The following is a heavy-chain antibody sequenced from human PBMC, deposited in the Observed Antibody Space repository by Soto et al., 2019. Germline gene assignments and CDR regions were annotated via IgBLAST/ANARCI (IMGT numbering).Heavy chain of an antibody. Sequence: EVQLVESGGGLVQPGGSLRLSCAASGFTFSNSEMNWVRQAPGKGLEWISYITSTGTTTYYADSVKGRFTISRDNAKNSLYLQMNSLRAEDTAVYYCAREDGFGESFFDYWGQGTLVTVSS. D-gene: IGHD3-10*01. CDR2: ITSTGTTT. CDR3: AREDGFGESFFDY. V-gene: IGHV3-48*03. J-gene: IGHJ4*02. CDR1: GFTFSNSE.